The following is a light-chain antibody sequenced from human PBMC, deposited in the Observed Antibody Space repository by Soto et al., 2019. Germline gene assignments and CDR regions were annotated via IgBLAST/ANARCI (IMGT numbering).Light chain of an antibody. J-gene: IGLJ2*01. Sequence: SYELTQPPSVSVAPGKTARLTCGGNNIGSKSVHWYQQKPGQAPVLVIYYDNDRPSGIPERFSGSNSGNTATLTISRVEAGDEADYYCQVWDSSNDHVLFGGGTKLTVL. V-gene: IGLV3-21*04. CDR2: YDN. CDR1: NIGSKS. CDR3: QVWDSSNDHVL.